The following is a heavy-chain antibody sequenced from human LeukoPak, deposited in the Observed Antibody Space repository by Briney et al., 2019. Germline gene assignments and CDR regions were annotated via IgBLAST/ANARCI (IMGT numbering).Heavy chain of an antibody. CDR2: ISGSGGST. Sequence: GGSPRLSCAASGFTFSSYAMSGVRQAPGKGLEWVSAISGSGGSTYYADSVKGRFTISSDNSKNTLYLQMNSLRAEDTAVYYCASSRGSSWEYFDYWGQGTLVTVSS. CDR1: GFTFSSYA. J-gene: IGHJ4*02. CDR3: ASSRGSSWEYFDY. D-gene: IGHD6-13*01. V-gene: IGHV3-23*01.